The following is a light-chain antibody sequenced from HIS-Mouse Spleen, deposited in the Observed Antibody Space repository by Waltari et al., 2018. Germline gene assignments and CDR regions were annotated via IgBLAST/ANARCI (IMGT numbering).Light chain of an antibody. J-gene: IGLJ3*02. CDR3: SSYTSSSTRV. V-gene: IGLV2-14*03. CDR1: SSDVGGYNY. CDR2: DVS. Sequence: QSALTQPASVSGSPGQSIPISCTGTSSDVGGYNYVSWYQQHPGKAPNLMIYDVSNRPSGVSNRFSGSKSGNTASLTISGLQAEDEADYYCSSYTSSSTRVFGGGTKLTVL.